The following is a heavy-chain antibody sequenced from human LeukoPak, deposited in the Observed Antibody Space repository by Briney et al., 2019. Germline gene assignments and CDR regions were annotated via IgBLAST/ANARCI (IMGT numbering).Heavy chain of an antibody. CDR1: GGSISSSSYY. D-gene: IGHD6-13*01. V-gene: IGHV4-39*07. Sequence: SETLSLTCTVSGGSISSSSYYWGWIRQPPGKGLEWIGSIYYSGSTYYNPSLKSRVTISVDTSKNQFSLKLSSVTAADTAVYYCARDAIAAAGTPVHFDYWGQGTLVTVSS. CDR3: ARDAIAAAGTPVHFDY. CDR2: IYYSGST. J-gene: IGHJ4*02.